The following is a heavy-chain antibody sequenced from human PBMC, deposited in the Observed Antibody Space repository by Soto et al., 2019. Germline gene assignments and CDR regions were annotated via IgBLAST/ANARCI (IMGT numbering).Heavy chain of an antibody. CDR3: AREARDGFDFDY. Sequence: GASVKVSCKASGGTFSSYAISWVRQAPGQGLEWMGGIIPIFGTANYAQKFQGRVTITADESTSTAYMELSSLRSEDTAVYYCAREARDGFDFDYWGQGTLVTVSS. CDR2: IIPIFGTA. CDR1: GGTFSSYA. V-gene: IGHV1-69*13. J-gene: IGHJ4*02. D-gene: IGHD3-10*01.